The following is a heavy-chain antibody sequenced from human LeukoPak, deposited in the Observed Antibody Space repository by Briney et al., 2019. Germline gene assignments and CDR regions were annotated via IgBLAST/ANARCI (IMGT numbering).Heavy chain of an antibody. CDR3: ARDHSTVTKGPISRGYGFQH. J-gene: IGHJ1*01. CDR2: IWSDGSNK. D-gene: IGHD4-17*01. Sequence: PGKSLRLSCATSGFTFSGYGMHWVRQAPGKGLEWVTVIWSDGSNKYYADSVKGRFTISRDNSKNTLYLQMGSLRAEDMAVYYCARDHSTVTKGPISRGYGFQHWGQGTLVTVSS. CDR1: GFTFSGYG. V-gene: IGHV3-33*01.